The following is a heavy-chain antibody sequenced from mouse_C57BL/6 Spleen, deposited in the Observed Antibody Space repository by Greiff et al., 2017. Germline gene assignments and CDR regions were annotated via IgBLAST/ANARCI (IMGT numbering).Heavy chain of an antibody. D-gene: IGHD1-1*01. CDR2: IYPGDGDT. CDR1: GYAFSSSW. Sequence: VKLQESGPELVKPGASVKISCKASGYAFSSSWMNWVKQRPGKGLEWIGRIYPGDGDTNYNGKFKGKATLTADKSSSTAYMQLSSLTSEDSAVYFCARSGYYGSSYYAMDYWGQGTSVTVSS. V-gene: IGHV1-82*01. J-gene: IGHJ4*01. CDR3: ARSGYYGSSYYAMDY.